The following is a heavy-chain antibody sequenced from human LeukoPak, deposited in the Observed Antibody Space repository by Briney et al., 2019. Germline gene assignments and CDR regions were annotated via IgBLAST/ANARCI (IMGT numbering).Heavy chain of an antibody. V-gene: IGHV4-39*01. CDR2: IYYSGST. CDR3: ARLEGSSGSDAFDI. Sequence: SETLSLTCTVSGGSLSSSSYYWGWLRQPPGRGLEGRGSIYYSGSTYYNPSLKSRVTISVDTSKNQFSLKLSSVTAADTAVYYCARLEGSSGSDAFDIWGQGTMVTVSS. D-gene: IGHD3-22*01. J-gene: IGHJ3*02. CDR1: GGSLSSSSYY.